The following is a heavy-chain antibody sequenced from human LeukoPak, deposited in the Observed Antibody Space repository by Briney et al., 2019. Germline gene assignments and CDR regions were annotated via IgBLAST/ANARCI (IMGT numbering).Heavy chain of an antibody. J-gene: IGHJ6*03. CDR3: ARDGRITIIGYYYYYYMDV. CDR1: GGTFSSYA. V-gene: IGHV1-69*05. Sequence: SVKVSCKASGGTFSSYAISWVRQAPGRGLEWMGGIIPIFGTANYAQKFQGRVTITTDESTSTAYMELSSLRSEDTAVYYCARDGRITIIGYYYYYYMDVWGKGTTVTVSS. CDR2: IIPIFGTA. D-gene: IGHD3-3*01.